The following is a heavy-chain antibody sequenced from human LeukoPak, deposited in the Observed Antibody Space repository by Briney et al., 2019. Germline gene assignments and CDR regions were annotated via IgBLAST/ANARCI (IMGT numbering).Heavy chain of an antibody. D-gene: IGHD5-18*01. CDR3: AKGGPPWIQLWLGAFDI. Sequence: GGSLRLSRAASGFTFSSYGMHWVRQAPGKGLEWVAVISYDGSNKYYADSVKGRFTISRDNSKNTLYLQVNSLRAEDTAVYYCAKGGPPWIQLWLGAFDIWGQGTMVTVSS. V-gene: IGHV3-30*18. J-gene: IGHJ3*02. CDR2: ISYDGSNK. CDR1: GFTFSSYG.